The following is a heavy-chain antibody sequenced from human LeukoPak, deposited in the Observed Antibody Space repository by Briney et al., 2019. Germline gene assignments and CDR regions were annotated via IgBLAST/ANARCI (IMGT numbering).Heavy chain of an antibody. V-gene: IGHV4-30-2*01. CDR1: GGSISSSDYY. Sequence: PSENLSLTCTVSGGSISSSDYYWSWIRQPPGKGLEWIGYIYHSGSTYYNPSLKSRVTISVDRSKNQFSLKLSSVTAADTAVYYCARASITMVRGPNNWFDPWGQGTLVTVSS. D-gene: IGHD3-10*01. CDR2: IYHSGST. CDR3: ARASITMVRGPNNWFDP. J-gene: IGHJ5*02.